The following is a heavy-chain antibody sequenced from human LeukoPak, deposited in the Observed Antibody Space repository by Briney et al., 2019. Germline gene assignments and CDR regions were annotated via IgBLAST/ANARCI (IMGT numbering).Heavy chain of an antibody. V-gene: IGHV3-30*18. CDR3: AKEQYYDILTGHDYYYGMDV. D-gene: IGHD3-9*01. Sequence: GGSLRLSCAASGFTFSSYGMHRVRQAPGKGLEWVAVISYDGSNKYYADSVKGRFTISRDNSKNTLYLQMNSLRAEDTAVYYCAKEQYYDILTGHDYYYGMDVWGKGTTVTVSS. CDR2: ISYDGSNK. CDR1: GFTFSSYG. J-gene: IGHJ6*04.